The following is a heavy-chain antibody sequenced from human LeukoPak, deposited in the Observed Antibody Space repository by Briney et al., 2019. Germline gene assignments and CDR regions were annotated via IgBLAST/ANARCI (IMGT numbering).Heavy chain of an antibody. J-gene: IGHJ4*02. V-gene: IGHV3-33*01. CDR3: ARELFGSGSYPDY. CDR2: VWHDGSNR. Sequence: GTSLRLSCTAPGFTFSSYAIHWIRQAPGKGLEWVALVWHDGSNRYYSEAVKGRFTISRDNSKNTVYLQINSLRAEDTAVYYCARELFGSGSYPDYWGQGTLVTVSS. D-gene: IGHD3-10*01. CDR1: GFTFSSYA.